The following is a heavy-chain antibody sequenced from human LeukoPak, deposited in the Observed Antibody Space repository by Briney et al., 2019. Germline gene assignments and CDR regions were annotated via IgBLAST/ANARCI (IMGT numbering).Heavy chain of an antibody. D-gene: IGHD6-6*01. CDR1: GGSFSGYY. Sequence: SETLSLTCAVYGGSFSGYYWSWIRQPPGKGLEWIGEINHSGSTNYNPSLKSRVTISVDTSKNQFSLKLSSVTAADTAVYYCARGRSIAARRIFDYYYYYMDVWGKGTTATVSS. V-gene: IGHV4-34*01. J-gene: IGHJ6*03. CDR2: INHSGST. CDR3: ARGRSIAARRIFDYYYYYMDV.